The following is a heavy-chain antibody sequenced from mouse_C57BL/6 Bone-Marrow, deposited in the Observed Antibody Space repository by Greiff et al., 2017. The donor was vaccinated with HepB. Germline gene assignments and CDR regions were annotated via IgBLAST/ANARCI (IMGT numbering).Heavy chain of an antibody. CDR1: GYTFTSYW. CDR2: INPSDSYT. Sequence: QVQLQQPGAELVMPGASVKLSCKASGYTFTSYWMHWVKQRPGQGLEWIGEINPSDSYTNYNQKFKGKSTLTVDKSSSTAYMQLSSLTSEDSAVYYCARLGLWGQGTLVTVSA. V-gene: IGHV1-69*01. D-gene: IGHD3-3*01. CDR3: ARLGL. J-gene: IGHJ3*01.